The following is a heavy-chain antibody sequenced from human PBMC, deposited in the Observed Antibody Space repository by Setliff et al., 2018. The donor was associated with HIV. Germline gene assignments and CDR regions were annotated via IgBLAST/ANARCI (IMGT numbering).Heavy chain of an antibody. V-gene: IGHV1-18*01. D-gene: IGHD6-19*01. CDR3: AIPLSSGGDH. Sequence: VASVKVSCKASGYRFNTYGISWVRQAPGQGLEWMGWISPYNGDTRFAQSLQGRVTLTTDTSTNTAYMELRSLRSDDTAVYYCAIPLSSGGDHWGQGTLVTVSS. J-gene: IGHJ5*02. CDR1: GYRFNTYG. CDR2: ISPYNGDT.